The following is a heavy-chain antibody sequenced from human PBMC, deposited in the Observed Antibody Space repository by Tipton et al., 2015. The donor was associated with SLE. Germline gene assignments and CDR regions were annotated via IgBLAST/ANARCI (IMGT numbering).Heavy chain of an antibody. D-gene: IGHD1-1*01. J-gene: IGHJ4*02. V-gene: IGHV5-51*01. CDR3: ARQSVQGDPLDY. Sequence: QLVQSGAEVRKPGESLKISCKTSGYTFTNYWIGWLRQMPGKGLEWMGNIYPDDSDARYSPSFQGQVTISVDKSTSTAYLQWSSLRASDTAMYYCARQSVQGDPLDYWGQPSLLTVPS. CDR1: GYTFTNYW. CDR2: IYPDDSDA.